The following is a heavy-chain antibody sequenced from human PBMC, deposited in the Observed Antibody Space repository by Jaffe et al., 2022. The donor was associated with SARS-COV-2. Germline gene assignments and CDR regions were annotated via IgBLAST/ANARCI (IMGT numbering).Heavy chain of an antibody. CDR3: ARPVVPAANAFDY. Sequence: QLQLQESGPGLVKPSETLSLTCTVSGGSISSSSYYWGWIRQPPGKGLEWIGSIYYSGSTYYNPSLKSRVTISVDTSKNQFSLKLSSVTAADTAVYYCARPVVPAANAFDYWGQGTLVTVSS. D-gene: IGHD2-2*01. CDR1: GGSISSSSYY. J-gene: IGHJ4*02. CDR2: IYYSGST. V-gene: IGHV4-39*01.